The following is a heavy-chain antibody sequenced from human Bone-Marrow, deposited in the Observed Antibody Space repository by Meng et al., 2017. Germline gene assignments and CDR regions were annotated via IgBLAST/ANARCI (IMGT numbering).Heavy chain of an antibody. Sequence: GESLKISCAASGFTFSDYYMNWVRLAPGKGLEWVSFISGSTGVTYSADSVKGRFTISRDNSKNTLYLQMDNVRDEDTAVYYCARDKFDSWGQGTLVTVSS. J-gene: IGHJ4*02. CDR1: GFTFSDYY. CDR3: ARDKFDS. V-gene: IGHV3-23*01. CDR2: ISGSTGVT.